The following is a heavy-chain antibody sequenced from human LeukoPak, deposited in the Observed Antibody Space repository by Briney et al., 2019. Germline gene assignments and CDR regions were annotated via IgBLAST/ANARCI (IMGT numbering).Heavy chain of an antibody. V-gene: IGHV3-64*01. CDR2: ISTNGGST. D-gene: IGHD6-19*01. J-gene: IGHJ4*02. CDR1: GFTFSSYA. CDR3: ARASDSGWYYFDY. Sequence: PGGSLRLSRAASGFTFSSYAMQWVRQAPGKGLEYVSTISTNGGSTYYANSVKGRFTISRDNSRNTLYLQMGSLRAEDMAVYYCARASDSGWYYFDYWGQGTLVTVSS.